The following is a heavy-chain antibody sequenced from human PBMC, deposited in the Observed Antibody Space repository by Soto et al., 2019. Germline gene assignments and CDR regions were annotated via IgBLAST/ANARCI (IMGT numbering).Heavy chain of an antibody. CDR1: GFTISDHY. V-gene: IGHV3-72*01. D-gene: IGHD4-17*01. J-gene: IGHJ4*02. CDR3: ARYDYGDVDY. Sequence: EVQLVESGGGLLQPGGSLRLSCAASGFTISDHYMDWVRQAPGKGLEWVGRTRNKAKSYTTDYAASVKGRFTISRDDSKNSLYLQMNSLKGEDTAVYYCARYDYGDVDYWGQGTLVTVSS. CDR2: TRNKAKSYTT.